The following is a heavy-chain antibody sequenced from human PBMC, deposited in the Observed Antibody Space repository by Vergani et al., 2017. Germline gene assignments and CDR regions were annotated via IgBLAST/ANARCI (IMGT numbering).Heavy chain of an antibody. Sequence: EVQLVESGGGLVKPGGSLRLSCAASGFTFSSYSMNWVRQAPGKGLEWVSSISSSSSFYYYADSEKGRFTISRDNAKTTLFRKMNSLRAEDTAVYYCGRRRRWLQTRIVEIDYWGQGTLVTVSS. V-gene: IGHV3-21*01. CDR3: GRRRRWLQTRIVEIDY. D-gene: IGHD5-24*01. CDR2: ISSSSSFY. CDR1: GFTFSSYS. J-gene: IGHJ4*02.